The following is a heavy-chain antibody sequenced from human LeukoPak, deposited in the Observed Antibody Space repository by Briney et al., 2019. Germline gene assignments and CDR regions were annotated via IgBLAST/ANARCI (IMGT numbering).Heavy chain of an antibody. CDR1: GGSISSSSYY. V-gene: IGHV4-39*01. D-gene: IGHD3-10*01. J-gene: IGHJ3*02. Sequence: SSETLSLTCTVSGGSISSSSYYWGWIRQPPGKGLEWIGSIYYSGSTYYNPSLKSRVTISVDTSKNQFSLKLSSVTAADTAVHYCARGGPTRRGAFDIWGQGTMVTVSS. CDR3: ARGGPTRRGAFDI. CDR2: IYYSGST.